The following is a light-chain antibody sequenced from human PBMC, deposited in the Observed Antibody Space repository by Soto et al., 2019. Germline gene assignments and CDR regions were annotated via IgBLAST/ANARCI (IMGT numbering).Light chain of an antibody. CDR1: SSNIGAGFD. CDR2: GNN. CDR3: QSYDNSLGVI. J-gene: IGLJ2*01. V-gene: IGLV1-40*01. Sequence: QSVLTQPPSVSGSPGQGVTISCTGSSSNIGAGFDVHWYQQFPGTAPKLLIYGNNNRPSGVPDRFSGSKSGTSTSLAITGLQAEEEADYYCQSYDNSLGVIFGGGTKLTVL.